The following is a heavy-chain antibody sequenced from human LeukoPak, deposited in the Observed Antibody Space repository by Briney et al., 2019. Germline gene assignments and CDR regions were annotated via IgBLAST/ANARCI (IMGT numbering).Heavy chain of an antibody. CDR1: GFTFTKAW. V-gene: IGHV3-15*01. D-gene: IGHD2-2*01. CDR2: INSKTEGETT. CDR3: NTLYCSSTSCS. J-gene: IGHJ5*02. Sequence: GGSLRLSCAASGFTFTKAWMSWVRQAPGKGLEWIGRINSKTEGETTDYAAPMKGRFTISRDDSKNTVYLQMNSLKTEDTGVYYCNTLYCSSTSCSWGQGTLVTVSS.